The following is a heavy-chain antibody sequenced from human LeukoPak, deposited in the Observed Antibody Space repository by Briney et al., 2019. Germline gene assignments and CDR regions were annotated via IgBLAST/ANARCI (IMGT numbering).Heavy chain of an antibody. CDR3: ARDAHSGYNPEGGWLDP. V-gene: IGHV3-21*01. Sequence: GGSLRLSCVASGFNFRDYTMNWVRQAPGRGLEWASSISASSHYIFYADSVKGRFTISRDNSNNSLFLQVKSLRAEDTAVYYCARDAHSGYNPEGGWLDPWGQGTLVTVSS. J-gene: IGHJ5*02. CDR1: GFNFRDYT. CDR2: ISASSHYI. D-gene: IGHD5-12*01.